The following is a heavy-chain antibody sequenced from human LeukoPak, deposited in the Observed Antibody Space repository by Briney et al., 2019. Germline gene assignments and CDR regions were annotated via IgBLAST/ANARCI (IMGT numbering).Heavy chain of an antibody. CDR2: IKQDGSEK. CDR1: GFIFSSYW. CDR3: GRFTRFGDCVY. V-gene: IGHV3-7*04. D-gene: IGHD3-16*01. J-gene: IGHJ4*02. Sequence: PGGSLRLSCAASGFIFSSYWMSWVRQAPGKGLEWVANIKQDGSEKQYVDSVKGRFAISRDNAENSLYLQMNSLKAEDTAVHYCGRFTRFGDCVYWGQGTLVTVSS.